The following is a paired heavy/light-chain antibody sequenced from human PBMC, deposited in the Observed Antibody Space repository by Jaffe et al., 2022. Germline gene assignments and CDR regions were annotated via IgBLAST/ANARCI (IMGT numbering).Heavy chain of an antibody. CDR1: GFTFSSYW. J-gene: IGHJ4*02. Sequence: EVQLVESGGGLVQPGGSLRLSCAASGFTFSSYWMHWVRQAPGKGLVWVSRINSDGSSTSYADSVKGRFTISRDNAKNTLYLQMNSLRAEDTAVYYCARVASSSGWGQDYYFDYWGQGTLVTVSS. CDR3: ARVASSSGWGQDYYFDY. CDR2: INSDGSST. V-gene: IGHV3-74*01. D-gene: IGHD6-19*01.
Light chain of an antibody. CDR2: QDS. J-gene: IGLJ2*01. V-gene: IGLV3-1*01. Sequence: SYELTQPPSVSVSPGQTASITCSGDKLGDKYACWYQQKPGQSPVLVIYQDSKRPSGIPERFSGSNSGNTATLTISGTQAMDEADYYCQAWDSTYVVFGGGTKLTVL. CDR1: KLGDKY. CDR3: QAWDSTYVV.